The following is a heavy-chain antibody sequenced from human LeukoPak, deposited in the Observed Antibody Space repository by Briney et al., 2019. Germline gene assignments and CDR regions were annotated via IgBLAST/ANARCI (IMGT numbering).Heavy chain of an antibody. D-gene: IGHD3-22*01. CDR1: GFTFSSYS. Sequence: GGSLRLSCAASGFTFSSYSMNWVRQAPGKGLEWVSSISSSSSYIYYADSVKGRFTISRENAKNSLYLQMNSLRAEDTAVYYCARVQNYYDSAAYYYWGQGTLVTVSS. CDR3: ARVQNYYDSAAYYY. J-gene: IGHJ4*02. CDR2: ISSSSSYI. V-gene: IGHV3-21*01.